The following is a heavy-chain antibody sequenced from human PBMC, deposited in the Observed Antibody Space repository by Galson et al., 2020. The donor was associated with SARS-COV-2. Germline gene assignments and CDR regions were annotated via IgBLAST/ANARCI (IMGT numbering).Heavy chain of an antibody. Sequence: SVKVSCKASGGTFSSYAISWVRQAPGQGLEWMGGIIPIFGTANYAQKFQGRVTITADESTSTAYMELSSLRSEDTAVYYCARVHAAAGNVGYFDYWGQGTLVTVSS. J-gene: IGHJ4*02. D-gene: IGHD6-13*01. CDR3: ARVHAAAGNVGYFDY. V-gene: IGHV1-69*13. CDR1: GGTFSSYA. CDR2: IIPIFGTA.